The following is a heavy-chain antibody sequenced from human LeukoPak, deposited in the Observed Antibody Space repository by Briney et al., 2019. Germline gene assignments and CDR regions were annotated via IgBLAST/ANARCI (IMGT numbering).Heavy chain of an antibody. J-gene: IGHJ3*02. CDR2: IYYSGST. Sequence: SETLSLTCAVCSGSISSYYWSWIRQPPGKGLEWIGYIYYSGSTNYNPSLKSRVTISVDTSKNQFSLKLSSVTAADTAVYYCASQAKGGPDAFDIWGQGTMVTVSS. V-gene: IGHV4-59*01. CDR1: SGSISSYY. CDR3: ASQAKGGPDAFDI.